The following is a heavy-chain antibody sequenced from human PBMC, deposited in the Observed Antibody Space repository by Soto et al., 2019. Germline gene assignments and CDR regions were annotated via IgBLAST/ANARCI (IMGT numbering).Heavy chain of an antibody. Sequence: QTLSLTCAISGDSVSSNSAAWKWIRQSPSRGLEWLGRTYYMSKCYNDYAVSVKSRITINPDTSKNQFSLQLNSVTPEDTAVYYCASSGSPTVVRDGSCDGWGKGKMVNVS. J-gene: IGHJ3*01. CDR2: TYYMSKCYN. D-gene: IGHD4-17*01. CDR3: ASSGSPTVVRDGSCDG. V-gene: IGHV6-1*01. CDR1: GDSVSSNSAA.